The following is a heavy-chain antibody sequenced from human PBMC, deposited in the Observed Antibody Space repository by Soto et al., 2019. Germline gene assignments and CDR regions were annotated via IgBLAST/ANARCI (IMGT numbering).Heavy chain of an antibody. Sequence: SETLSLTCTVSGGSISSYYWCWTRQPAGKGLEWIGRFYPTGKTNYNPSLQSRLTMSADTSRNQFSLNLTSVTAADTAVYYCARDGSSTANWIDPWGQGTLVTVSS. CDR2: FYPTGKT. J-gene: IGHJ5*02. CDR3: ARDGSSTANWIDP. V-gene: IGHV4-4*07. D-gene: IGHD2-2*01. CDR1: GGSISSYY.